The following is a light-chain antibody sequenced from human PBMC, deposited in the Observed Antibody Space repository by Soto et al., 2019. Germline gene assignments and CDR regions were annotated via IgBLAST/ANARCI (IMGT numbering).Light chain of an antibody. CDR2: DAS. CDR3: QQRSNWPPIT. Sequence: EILLTQSPGTLSLSPGERATLSCRASQSVSSSYLAWYQQKPGQAPRFLIYDASNRATGIPARFSGSGSGTDFTLTISSLEPEDFAVYYCQQRSNWPPITFGQGTRLEIK. V-gene: IGKV3D-20*02. J-gene: IGKJ5*01. CDR1: QSVSSSY.